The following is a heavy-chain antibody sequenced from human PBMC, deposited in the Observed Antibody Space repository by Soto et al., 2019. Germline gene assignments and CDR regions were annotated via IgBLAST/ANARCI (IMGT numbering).Heavy chain of an antibody. CDR1: GFTFRSYW. D-gene: IGHD4-4*01. J-gene: IGHJ4*02. CDR2: IGSDGRST. CDR3: ARDVSNSVDY. Sequence: EVQLVESGGGLVQPGGSLRLSCAASGFTFRSYWMHWVRQVPGKGLVWVSRIGSDGRSTNYADSVKGRFTISRDNAKNTLYLQMNSLRAEDTTVYYCARDVSNSVDYWGQGTLVTVSS. V-gene: IGHV3-74*01.